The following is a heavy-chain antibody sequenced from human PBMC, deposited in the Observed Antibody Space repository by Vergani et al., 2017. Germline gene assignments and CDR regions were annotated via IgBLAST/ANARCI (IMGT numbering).Heavy chain of an antibody. CDR1: GFTFSSYV. J-gene: IGHJ5*02. D-gene: IGHD6-19*01. CDR3: ARGYNSDWIWSWFDP. V-gene: IGHV3-23*01. Sequence: EVQLLESGGGLVQPGGSLRLSCAASGFTFSSYVMSWVRQAPGKGLEWVSRISGSGSGTYYADSVKGRFTISRDNSKTTLYLDMNSLRAEDTAVYYCARGYNSDWIWSWFDPWGQGTLVTVSA. CDR2: ISGSGSGT.